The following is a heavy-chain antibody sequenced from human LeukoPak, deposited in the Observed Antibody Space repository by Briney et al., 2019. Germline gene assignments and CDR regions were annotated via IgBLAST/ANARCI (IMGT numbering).Heavy chain of an antibody. Sequence: GGSLRLSCAAPGFTFSSYWMSWVRQAPGKGLEWVANIKQDGSEKYYVDSVKGRFTISRDNAKNSLYLQMNSLRAEDTAVYYCARDYIGSYTDYWGQGTLVTVSS. D-gene: IGHD1-26*01. CDR1: GFTFSSYW. J-gene: IGHJ4*02. CDR2: IKQDGSEK. CDR3: ARDYIGSYTDY. V-gene: IGHV3-7*01.